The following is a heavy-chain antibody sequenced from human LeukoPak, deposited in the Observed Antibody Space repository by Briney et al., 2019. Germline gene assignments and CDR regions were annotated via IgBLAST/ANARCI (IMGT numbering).Heavy chain of an antibody. CDR1: GFTISPYS. D-gene: IGHD3-22*01. Sequence: GGSLSLSCATSGFTISPYSMSWVRQAPGKGLEGVACISSSGSHTYYADSVKGRFIISRDNAKNSMSLHINSLRVEDTAMYFCARGDVDYYDSSGSDAFYIWGQGTRVTVSS. CDR3: ARGDVDYYDSSGSDAFYI. J-gene: IGHJ3*02. CDR2: ISSSGSHT. V-gene: IGHV3-21*06.